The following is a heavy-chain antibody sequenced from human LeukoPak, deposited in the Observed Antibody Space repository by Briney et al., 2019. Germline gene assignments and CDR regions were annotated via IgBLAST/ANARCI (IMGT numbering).Heavy chain of an antibody. Sequence: APVKVSCKASGYTFTSYDINWVRQATGQGLEWMGWMNPNTGGTNYAQKFLGRVTMTRDTSISTVYMELSRLRSDDTAVYYCARVRHYGSGTFLWAPSFDIWGQGTTVTVSS. CDR2: MNPNTGGT. CDR1: GYTFTSYD. D-gene: IGHD3-10*01. V-gene: IGHV1-2*02. CDR3: ARVRHYGSGTFLWAPSFDI. J-gene: IGHJ3*02.